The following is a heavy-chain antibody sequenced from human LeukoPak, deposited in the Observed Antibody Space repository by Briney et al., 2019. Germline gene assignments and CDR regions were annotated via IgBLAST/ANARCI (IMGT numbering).Heavy chain of an antibody. V-gene: IGHV4-30-2*01. J-gene: IGHJ3*02. D-gene: IGHD5-18*01. Sequence: SQTLSLTCTVSGVSISSGDYSWSWIRQPPGKGLEWIGYIYHSGSTYYNPSLKSRVTISVDRSKNQFSLKLSSVTAADTAVYYCASSGYSYGFGAFDIWGQGTMVTVSS. CDR3: ASSGYSYGFGAFDI. CDR2: IYHSGST. CDR1: GVSISSGDYS.